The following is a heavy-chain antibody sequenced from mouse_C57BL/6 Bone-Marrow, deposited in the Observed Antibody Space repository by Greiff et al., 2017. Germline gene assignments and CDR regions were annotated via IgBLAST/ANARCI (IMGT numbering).Heavy chain of an antibody. CDR1: GYAFTNYL. J-gene: IGHJ4*01. CDR3: ARHPLGTTVVPYAMDY. CDR2: INPGSGGT. D-gene: IGHD1-1*01. Sequence: VQLQQSGAELVRPGTSVKVSCKASGYAFTNYLIEWVKQRPGQGLEWIGVINPGSGGTNYNEKFKGKATLTADKSSSTAYMQLSSLTSEDSAVYFCARHPLGTTVVPYAMDYWGQGTSGTVSS. V-gene: IGHV1-54*01.